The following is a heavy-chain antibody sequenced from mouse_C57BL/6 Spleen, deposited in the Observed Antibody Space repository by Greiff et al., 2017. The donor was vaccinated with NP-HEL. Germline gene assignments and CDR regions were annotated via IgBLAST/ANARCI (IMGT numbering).Heavy chain of an antibody. CDR3: APFITTVVGDY. CDR1: GYTFPSYW. CDR2: IHPTSGST. V-gene: IGHV1-64*01. Sequence: QVQLQQPGAELVKPGASVKLSCKASGYTFPSYWMHWVKQRPGQGLEWIGMIHPTSGSTNYNEKFKSKAKLTVDKSSSTAYMQLSSLTSEDSAVYYCAPFITTVVGDYWGQGTTLTVSS. J-gene: IGHJ2*01. D-gene: IGHD1-1*01.